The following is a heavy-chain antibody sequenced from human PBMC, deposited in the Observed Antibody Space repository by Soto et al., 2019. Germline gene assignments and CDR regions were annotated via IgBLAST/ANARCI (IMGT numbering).Heavy chain of an antibody. V-gene: IGHV4-59*01. Sequence: SETLSLTCTVSGGSISSYYWSWIRQPPGKGLEWIGYIYYSGSTNYNPSLKSRVTISVDTSKNQFSLKLNSVTAADTAVYYCARDRGIAAAPWGQGTLVTVSS. CDR1: GGSISSYY. CDR3: ARDRGIAAAP. D-gene: IGHD6-13*01. J-gene: IGHJ4*02. CDR2: IYYSGST.